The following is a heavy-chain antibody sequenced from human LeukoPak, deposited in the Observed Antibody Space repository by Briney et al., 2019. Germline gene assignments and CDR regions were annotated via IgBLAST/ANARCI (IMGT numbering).Heavy chain of an antibody. CDR2: INYSGST. J-gene: IGHJ6*02. Sequence: SETLSLTCTISGGSISSYYWSWIRQPPGKGLEWIGYINYSGSTNSNPSLKSRATISVDTSKNQFSLKLSSVTAADTAVYYCARHPSYYYGMDVWGQGTTVTVSS. CDR1: GGSISSYY. CDR3: ARHPSYYYGMDV. V-gene: IGHV4-59*08.